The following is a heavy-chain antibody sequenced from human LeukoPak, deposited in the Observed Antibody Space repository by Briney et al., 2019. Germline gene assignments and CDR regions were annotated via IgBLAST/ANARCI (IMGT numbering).Heavy chain of an antibody. CDR3: ARGVRIHYYDSSGYSDAFDI. CDR2: IYPGDSDT. J-gene: IGHJ3*02. V-gene: IGHV5-51*01. Sequence: PGESLKISCKGSGYSFTSYWIGWVRQMPGKGLEWMGIIYPGDSDTRYSPSFQGQVTISADKSISTAYLQWSSLKASDTAMYYCARGVRIHYYDSSGYSDAFDIWGQGTMVTVSS. D-gene: IGHD3-22*01. CDR1: GYSFTSYW.